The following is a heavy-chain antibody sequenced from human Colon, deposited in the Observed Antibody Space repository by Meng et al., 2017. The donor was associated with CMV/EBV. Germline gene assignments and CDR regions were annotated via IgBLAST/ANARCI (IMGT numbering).Heavy chain of an antibody. Sequence: QNHFKESCPTLVKPKPTLTLTCTFSGFSLRTPEVGVHWIRQPPGKALEWLALIYWDDDNQFRPSLKNRITITKDTSKNQVVLTMTNMDPVDTATYYCAHGRGWLTDHWGQGTLVTVSS. CDR1: GFSLRTPEVG. CDR3: AHGRGWLTDH. J-gene: IGHJ4*02. D-gene: IGHD6-19*01. CDR2: IYWDDDN. V-gene: IGHV2-5*02.